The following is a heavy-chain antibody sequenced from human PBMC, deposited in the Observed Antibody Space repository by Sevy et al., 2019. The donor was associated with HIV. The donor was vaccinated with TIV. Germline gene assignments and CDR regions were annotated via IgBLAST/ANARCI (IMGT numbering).Heavy chain of an antibody. D-gene: IGHD3-16*01. CDR3: ARLKLHYDPYYFDL. J-gene: IGHJ4*02. CDR1: GFTFSDYW. Sequence: GGSLRLSCAASGFTFSDYWMSWVRQAPEKGLEWVANIKQDGSKKYYVDSIKGRFIVSRDNAKKSLYLEMSSLRAEDTAVYYCARLKLHYDPYYFDLWGQGTVVTVSS. V-gene: IGHV3-7*01. CDR2: IKQDGSKK.